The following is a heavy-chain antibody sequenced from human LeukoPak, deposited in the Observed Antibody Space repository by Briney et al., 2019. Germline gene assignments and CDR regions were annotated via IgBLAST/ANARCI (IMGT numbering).Heavy chain of an antibody. CDR2: INHSGST. CDR1: GGSFSGYY. V-gene: IGHV4-34*01. D-gene: IGHD3-10*01. J-gene: IGHJ4*02. Sequence: KPSETLSLTCAVYGGSFSGYYWSWIRQPPGKGLEWIGEINHSGSTNYNPSLKSRVTISVDTSKNQFSLKLSSVTAADTAVYYCARKPRFITMVRAQRGGYFDYWGQGTLVTVSS. CDR3: ARKPRFITMVRAQRGGYFDY.